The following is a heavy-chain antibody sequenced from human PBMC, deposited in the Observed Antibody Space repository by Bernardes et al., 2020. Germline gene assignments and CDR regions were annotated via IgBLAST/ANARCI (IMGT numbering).Heavy chain of an antibody. D-gene: IGHD1-26*01. V-gene: IGHV3-53*01. CDR1: GFTVDSRY. J-gene: IGHJ4*02. CDR2: IYFGEKT. Sequence: GGSLRLSCTVSGFTVDSRYMGWVRQTPGKGLEWVSIIYFGEKTYYADFVRGRFTISRDNSKAILYLQMDNLSVDDAAVYYCARLWGLYYVDYWGQGALVTVSS. CDR3: ARLWGLYYVDY.